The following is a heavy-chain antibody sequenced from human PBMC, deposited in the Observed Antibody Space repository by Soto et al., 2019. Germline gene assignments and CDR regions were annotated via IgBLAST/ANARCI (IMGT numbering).Heavy chain of an antibody. CDR2: IYYSGST. D-gene: IGHD1-26*01. CDR3: AGKDAGGSYSAFDI. V-gene: IGHV4-39*01. Sequence: SETLSLTCTVSGGSISSSSYYWGWIRQPPGKGLEWIGSIYYSGSTYYNPSLKSRVTISVDTSKNQFSLKLSSVTAADTAVCYCAGKDAGGSYSAFDIWGQGTMVTVSS. J-gene: IGHJ3*02. CDR1: GGSISSSSYY.